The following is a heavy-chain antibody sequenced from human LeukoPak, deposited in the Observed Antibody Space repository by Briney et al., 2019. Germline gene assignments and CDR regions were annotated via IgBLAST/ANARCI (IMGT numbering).Heavy chain of an antibody. V-gene: IGHV4-39*07. CDR1: GGSISSSSYY. Sequence: SETLSLTCTVSGGSISSSSYYWGWIRQPPGKGLEWIGSIYYSGSTYYNPSLKSRVTISVDTSKNQFSLKLSSVTAADTAVYYCARRKVLLRFGELRHSDDAFDIWGQGTMVTVSS. D-gene: IGHD3-10*01. CDR2: IYYSGST. CDR3: ARRKVLLRFGELRHSDDAFDI. J-gene: IGHJ3*02.